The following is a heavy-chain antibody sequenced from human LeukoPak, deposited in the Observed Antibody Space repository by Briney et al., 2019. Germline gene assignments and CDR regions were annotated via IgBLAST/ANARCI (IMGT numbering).Heavy chain of an antibody. CDR1: GFTFSSYE. CDR2: ISSSGSTI. J-gene: IGHJ3*02. Sequence: GGSLRLSCAASGFTFSSYEMNWVRQAPGKGLEWVSYISSSGSTIYYADSVKGRFTISRDNAKNSLYLQMNSLRAEDTAVYYCASSPHIVVVTAHDAFDIWGQATMVTVSS. D-gene: IGHD2-21*02. CDR3: ASSPHIVVVTAHDAFDI. V-gene: IGHV3-48*03.